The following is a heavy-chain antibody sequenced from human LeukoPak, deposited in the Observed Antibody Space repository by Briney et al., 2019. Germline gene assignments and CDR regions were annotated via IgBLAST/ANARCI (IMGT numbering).Heavy chain of an antibody. Sequence: PSETLSLTCAVYGGSFSGFYWNWIRQPPGKGLEWIGEIDHRGSTNYNPSLKSRVAISVDRANNQFSMKLSSVTAADTAVYYCARDGGSLAVAGQFGYWGQGTLVTVSS. CDR1: GGSFSGFY. J-gene: IGHJ4*02. D-gene: IGHD6-19*01. V-gene: IGHV4-34*01. CDR2: IDHRGST. CDR3: ARDGGSLAVAGQFGY.